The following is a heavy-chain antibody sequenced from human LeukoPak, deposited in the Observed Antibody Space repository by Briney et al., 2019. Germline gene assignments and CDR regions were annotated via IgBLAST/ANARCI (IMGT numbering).Heavy chain of an antibody. J-gene: IGHJ4*02. CDR1: GGSISSSSYY. V-gene: IGHV4-39*07. Sequence: SETLSLTCTVSGGSISSSSYYWGWIRQPPGKGLEWIGSIYYSGSTYYNPSLKSRVTISVDTSKNLFSLKLSSVTAADTAVYYCARDGDPQNYYDSSGYYSFDYWGQGTLVTVSS. D-gene: IGHD3-22*01. CDR2: IYYSGST. CDR3: ARDGDPQNYYDSSGYYSFDY.